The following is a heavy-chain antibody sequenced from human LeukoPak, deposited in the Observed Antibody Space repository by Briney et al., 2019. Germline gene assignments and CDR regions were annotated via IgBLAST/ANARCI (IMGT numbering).Heavy chain of an antibody. CDR1: GFTFSSYA. J-gene: IGHJ4*02. CDR2: ISYDGSNK. V-gene: IGHV3-30*04. Sequence: GGSLRLSCAASGFTFSSYAMHWVRQAPGKVLEWVAVISYDGSNKYYADSVKGRFTISRDNSKNTLYLQMNSLRAEDTAVYYCARDFYDSSGYFDYWGQGTLVTVSS. D-gene: IGHD3-22*01. CDR3: ARDFYDSSGYFDY.